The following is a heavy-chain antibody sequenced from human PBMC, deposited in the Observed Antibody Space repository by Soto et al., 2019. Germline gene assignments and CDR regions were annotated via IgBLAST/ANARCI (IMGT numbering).Heavy chain of an antibody. CDR3: ARGSSGYISSWYYFDY. J-gene: IGHJ4*02. Sequence: LRLSCAASGFTFTDYAFSWVRQAPGKGLEWVATISGIGGSTYLADSVKGRLSISRDNSKNTVSLLMNSLRAEDTAVYFCARGSSGYISSWYYFDYWGRGTLVTVSS. CDR2: ISGIGGST. CDR1: GFTFTDYA. D-gene: IGHD6-13*01. V-gene: IGHV3-23*01.